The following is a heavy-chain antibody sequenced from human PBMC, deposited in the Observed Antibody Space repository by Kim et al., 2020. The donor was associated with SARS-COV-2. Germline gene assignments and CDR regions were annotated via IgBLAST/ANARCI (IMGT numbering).Heavy chain of an antibody. CDR2: ISRNSSSI. CDR1: GFTFNDYA. J-gene: IGHJ4*01. CDR3: AKAGYYDYVWGSYRYDY. Sequence: GGSLRLSCAASGFTFNDYAMHWVRQAPGKGLEWVSGISRNSSSIDYADSVKGRFTISRDNAKNSLFLQMNSLRAEDTAVYYCAKAGYYDYVWGSYRYDY. D-gene: IGHD3-16*02. V-gene: IGHV3-9*01.